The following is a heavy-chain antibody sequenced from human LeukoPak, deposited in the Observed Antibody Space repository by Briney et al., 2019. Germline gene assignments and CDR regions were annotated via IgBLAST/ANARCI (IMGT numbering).Heavy chain of an antibody. CDR2: IYYSGST. Sequence: SETLSLTCTVSGGSISSSSYYWGWIRQPPGKGLEWIGSIYYSGSTYYNPSLKSRVTISVDTSKNQFSLKLSSVTAADTAVYYCARQEYIAVGPFSPAINWFDPWGQGTLVTVSS. D-gene: IGHD6-19*01. V-gene: IGHV4-39*01. J-gene: IGHJ5*02. CDR3: ARQEYIAVGPFSPAINWFDP. CDR1: GGSISSSSYY.